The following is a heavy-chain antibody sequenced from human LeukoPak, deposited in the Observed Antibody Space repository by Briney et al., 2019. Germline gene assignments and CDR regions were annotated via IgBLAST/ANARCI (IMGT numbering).Heavy chain of an antibody. V-gene: IGHV3-48*03. D-gene: IGHD1-7*01. CDR3: AKKTGTMSFDY. CDR1: GFNFRSYE. CDR2: ISTSGSTI. J-gene: IGHJ4*02. Sequence: GGSLRLSCAASGFNFRSYEMNWVRQGPGKGLEWVSYISTSGSTIYYADSVKGRFTISRDNAKNSLYLQMNSLRAEDTAVYYCAKKTGTMSFDYWGQGTLVTVSS.